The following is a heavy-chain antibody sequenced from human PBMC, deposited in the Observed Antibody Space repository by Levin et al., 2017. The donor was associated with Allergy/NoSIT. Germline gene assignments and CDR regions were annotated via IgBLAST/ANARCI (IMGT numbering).Heavy chain of an antibody. Sequence: GGSLRLSFAASGFIFSNYAMNWVRQAPGKGLEWVAGISGGGATTHYVDSVKGRFTISRDNSKSTLYLQMSSLRADDTALYYCAKSGRTTWSFDSWGQGTLVTVSS. CDR3: AKSGRTTWSFDS. D-gene: IGHD1-14*01. J-gene: IGHJ4*02. CDR1: GFIFSNYA. V-gene: IGHV3-23*01. CDR2: ISGGGATT.